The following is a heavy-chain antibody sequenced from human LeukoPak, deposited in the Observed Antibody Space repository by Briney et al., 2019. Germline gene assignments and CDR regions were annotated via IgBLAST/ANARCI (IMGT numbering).Heavy chain of an antibody. Sequence: SETLSLTCTVSGGSISSGDYYWSWIRQPPGKGLEWIGYTYYSGSTYYNPSLKSRVTISVDTSKNQFSLKLSSVTAADTAVYYCARDSYYDFWSGPLGMDVWGQGTTVTVSS. D-gene: IGHD3-3*01. J-gene: IGHJ6*02. CDR3: ARDSYYDFWSGPLGMDV. CDR2: TYYSGST. CDR1: GGSISSGDYY. V-gene: IGHV4-30-4*01.